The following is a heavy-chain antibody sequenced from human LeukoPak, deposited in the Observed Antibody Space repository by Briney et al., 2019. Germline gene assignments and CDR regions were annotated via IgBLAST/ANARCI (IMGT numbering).Heavy chain of an antibody. CDR2: INHNGNVN. V-gene: IGHV3-7*03. D-gene: IGHD5-18*01. Sequence: GGSLRLSCAASGFTFSSYWMNWARQAPGKGLEWVASINHNGNVNYYVDSVKGRFTISRDNAKKSLYLQMSNLRAEDTAVYYCAGRVTGYSSGYVYWGQGTLVTVSS. CDR1: GFTFSSYW. J-gene: IGHJ4*02. CDR3: AGRVTGYSSGYVY.